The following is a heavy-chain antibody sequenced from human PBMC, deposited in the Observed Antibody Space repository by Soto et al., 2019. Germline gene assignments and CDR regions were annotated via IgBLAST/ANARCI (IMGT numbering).Heavy chain of an antibody. J-gene: IGHJ4*02. CDR3: ARFSGSYTRGLDY. V-gene: IGHV3-72*01. Sequence: EVQLVESGGGLVQPGGSLRLSCAASGFTFSDHYMDWVRQAAGKGLEWVGRSRNEANSYSTEYAASVKGRFTISRDESKNSLYLQMNSLKTEDTAVYYCARFSGSYTRGLDYWGQGTLVTVSS. CDR1: GFTFSDHY. D-gene: IGHD1-26*01. CDR2: SRNEANSYST.